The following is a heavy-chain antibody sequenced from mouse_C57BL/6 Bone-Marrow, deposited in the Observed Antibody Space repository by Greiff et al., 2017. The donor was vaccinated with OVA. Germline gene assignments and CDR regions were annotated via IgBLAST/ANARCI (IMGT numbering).Heavy chain of an antibody. D-gene: IGHD2-5*01. CDR1: GYTFTDYY. Sequence: VQLQQSGPELVKPGASVKISCKASGYTFTDYYMNWVKQSHGKSLEWIGDINPNNGGTSYNQKFKGKATLTVDKSSSTAYMELRSLTSEDSAVYYCASYSNYRGYWGQGTTLTVSS. CDR2: INPNNGGT. J-gene: IGHJ2*01. V-gene: IGHV1-26*01. CDR3: ASYSNYRGY.